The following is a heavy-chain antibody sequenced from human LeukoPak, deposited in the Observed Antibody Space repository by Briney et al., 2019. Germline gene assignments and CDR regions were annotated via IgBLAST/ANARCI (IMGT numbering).Heavy chain of an antibody. Sequence: GGSLRLSCAASGFTFSSYSMNWVRQAPGKGLEWVSSISSSSSYIYYADSVKGRFTISRDNAKNSLYLQMNSLRAEDTAVYYCAKPPGYCSGGSCYLASWGQGTLVTVSS. J-gene: IGHJ4*02. D-gene: IGHD2-15*01. CDR2: ISSSSSYI. CDR3: AKPPGYCSGGSCYLAS. V-gene: IGHV3-21*04. CDR1: GFTFSSYS.